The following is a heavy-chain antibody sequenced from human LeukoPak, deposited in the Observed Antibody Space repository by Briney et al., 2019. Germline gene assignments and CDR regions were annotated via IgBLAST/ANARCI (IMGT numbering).Heavy chain of an antibody. D-gene: IGHD3-3*01. CDR2: LSASGGST. CDR1: GFTFSSYA. CDR3: AKGSGAYPDNFDS. J-gene: IGHJ4*02. V-gene: IGHV3-23*01. Sequence: SGGSLRLSCAASGFTFSSYAMTWVRQAPGKGLEWVSALSASGGSTYYTNSVKGRFTISRDNSKKTLDLEMSSLRGEDTAVYYCAKGSGAYPDNFDSWGQGTLVTVSS.